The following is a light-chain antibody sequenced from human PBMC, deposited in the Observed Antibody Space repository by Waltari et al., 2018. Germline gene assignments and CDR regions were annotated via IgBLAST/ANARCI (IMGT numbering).Light chain of an antibody. CDR3: LVWHSTTDHHGV. CDR1: TIGSNS. J-gene: IGLJ2*01. CDR2: YDS. V-gene: IGLV3-21*04. Sequence: SYVVTPSPSVPVAPGETATLPCGGGTIGSNSAHCCQQRPRQAPVRVISYDSDRPSGIPERFSGAKSGNTTTLTISWVEADDEADYYCLVWHSTTDHHGVFGGGTKLTVL.